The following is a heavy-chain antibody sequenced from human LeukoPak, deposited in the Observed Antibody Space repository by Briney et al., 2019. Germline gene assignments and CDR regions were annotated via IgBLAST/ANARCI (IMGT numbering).Heavy chain of an antibody. V-gene: IGHV4-34*01. CDR3: ARLSYYDSSGYYRGPNWFDP. Sequence: SETLSLTCAVYGGSFSGYYWSWIRQPPGKGLEWIGEINHSGSTNYNPSLTSRVTISVDTSKNQFSLKLSSVTAADTAVYYCARLSYYDSSGYYRGPNWFDPWGQGTLVTVSS. D-gene: IGHD3-22*01. CDR1: GGSFSGYY. CDR2: INHSGST. J-gene: IGHJ5*02.